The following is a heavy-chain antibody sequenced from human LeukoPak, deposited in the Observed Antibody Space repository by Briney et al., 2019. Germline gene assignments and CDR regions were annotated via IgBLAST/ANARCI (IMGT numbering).Heavy chain of an antibody. D-gene: IGHD6-19*01. Sequence: GGSLRLSRAASGFTFDDYAMHWVRQAPGKGLEWVSGISWNSGSIGYADSVKGRFTISRDNAKNSQYLQMNSLRAEDTALYYCAKDRIAVAGTSPADAFDIWGQGTMVTVSS. J-gene: IGHJ3*02. CDR3: AKDRIAVAGTSPADAFDI. CDR1: GFTFDDYA. CDR2: ISWNSGSI. V-gene: IGHV3-9*01.